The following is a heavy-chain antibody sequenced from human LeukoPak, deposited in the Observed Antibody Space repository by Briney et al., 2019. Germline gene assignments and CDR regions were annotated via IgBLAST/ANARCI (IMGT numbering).Heavy chain of an antibody. CDR3: ARDGPRAAYGMDV. CDR1: GYTFTGYY. Sequence: ASVKVSCKASGYTFTGYYMHWVRQAPGQGLEWMGWINPNSGGTNYAQKFQGWVTMTRDTSISTAYMELSRLRSDDTAVYYCARDGPRAAYGMDVWGQGTAVTVSS. V-gene: IGHV1-2*04. J-gene: IGHJ6*02. CDR2: INPNSGGT.